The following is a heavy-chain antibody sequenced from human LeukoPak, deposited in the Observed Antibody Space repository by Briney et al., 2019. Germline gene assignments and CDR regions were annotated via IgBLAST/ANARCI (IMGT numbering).Heavy chain of an antibody. D-gene: IGHD6-19*01. Sequence: PGGSLRLSCAASGFTFSSYWMSWVRQAPGKGLEWVANIKQDGSEKYYVDSVKGRFTISRDNAKNSLYLQMNSLRAEDTAVYYCARVSSQWLVTSFYWDYWGQGTLVTVSS. CDR1: GFTFSSYW. CDR3: ARVSSQWLVTSFYWDY. CDR2: IKQDGSEK. V-gene: IGHV3-7*01. J-gene: IGHJ4*02.